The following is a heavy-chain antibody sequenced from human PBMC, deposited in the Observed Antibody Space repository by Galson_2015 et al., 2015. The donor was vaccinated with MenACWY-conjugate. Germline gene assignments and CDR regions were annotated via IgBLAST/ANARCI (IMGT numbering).Heavy chain of an antibody. CDR2: IKQDGGGR. CDR1: GFTFSDYW. Sequence: SLRLSCAASGFTFSDYWMSWVRQAPGRGLGWVAKIKQDGGGRNYVDSVKGRFTISRDNVKSSLDLQMNSLRAEDTAVYYCAKDVGCSETTCFLRGFDMWGQGTMVTVSS. V-gene: IGHV3-7*03. J-gene: IGHJ3*02. D-gene: IGHD2-2*01. CDR3: AKDVGCSETTCFLRGFDM.